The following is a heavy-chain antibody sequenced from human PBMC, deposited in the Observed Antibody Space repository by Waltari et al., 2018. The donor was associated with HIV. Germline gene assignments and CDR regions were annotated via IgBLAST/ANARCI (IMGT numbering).Heavy chain of an antibody. D-gene: IGHD1-26*01. CDR2: IFYNGNT. J-gene: IGHJ4*02. CDR1: SGSISSSRHF. CDR3: ARHPIVGAPDAAEPIDY. V-gene: IGHV4-39*01. Sequence: QLQLQESGPRLVKPSETLSITCTVSSGSISSSRHFWGWIRQPPGKGLEWIGSIFYNGNTFYNPSLNSRVTISVDTSRNHFSLELNSVTAADTAVYYCARHPIVGAPDAAEPIDYWAQGTLVTVSS.